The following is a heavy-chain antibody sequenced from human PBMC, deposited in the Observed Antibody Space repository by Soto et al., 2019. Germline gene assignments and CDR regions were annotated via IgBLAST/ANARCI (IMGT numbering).Heavy chain of an antibody. Sequence: QVQLVQSGAEVKKPGASVKVSCKASGYTFTSYGISWVRQAPGQGLEWMGRISAYNGNTNYAQKLQGRVTXTXDXXTSTAYMELRSLRSDDTAVYYXAXVXXAXGHWFDPWGQGTLVTVSS. CDR3: AXVXXAXGHWFDP. V-gene: IGHV1-18*01. J-gene: IGHJ5*02. CDR1: GYTFTSYG. CDR2: ISAYNGNT.